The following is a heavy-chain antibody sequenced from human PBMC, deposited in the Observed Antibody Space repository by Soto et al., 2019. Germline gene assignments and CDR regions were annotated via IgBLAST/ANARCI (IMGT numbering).Heavy chain of an antibody. Sequence: PSETLSLTCAVSGDSISSSYWWSWVRQPPGKGLEWIGEIFHSGNTNYNPSLKSRVTISIDKTKNQFSLNLTSVTAADTAVYYCARGRAFGGMDVWGQGTTVTVSS. J-gene: IGHJ6*02. V-gene: IGHV4-4*02. CDR3: ARGRAFGGMDV. D-gene: IGHD3-10*01. CDR1: GDSISSSYW. CDR2: IFHSGNT.